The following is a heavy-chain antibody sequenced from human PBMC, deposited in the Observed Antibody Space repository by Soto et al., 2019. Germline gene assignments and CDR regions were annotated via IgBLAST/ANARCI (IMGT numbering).Heavy chain of an antibody. J-gene: IGHJ4*02. D-gene: IGHD3-10*02. V-gene: IGHV2-5*02. Sequence: QITLKESGPPLVKPTQTLTLTCTFSGFSLSTSGVGVGWIRQPPGKALEWLALIYWDDDKRYIPSLKSRLTITKDNSKNQVVLIMTNMVPVDTAMYYCAHRPWVFGEHSFDYWGQVTLVTVSS. CDR3: AHRPWVFGEHSFDY. CDR2: IYWDDDK. CDR1: GFSLSTSGVG.